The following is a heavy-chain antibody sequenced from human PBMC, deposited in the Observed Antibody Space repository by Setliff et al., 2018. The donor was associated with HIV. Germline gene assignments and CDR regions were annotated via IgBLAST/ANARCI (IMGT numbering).Heavy chain of an antibody. Sequence: SETLSLTCTVSGDSSSNDYWTWVRQPPGKGLEWIGNIHTSGTTKYNPSLNSRVPISVDMSKNQFSLKLSSVTAADTAVYYCARGFVAVGHYYYYYMDVWGKGTTVTVSS. CDR3: ARGFVAVGHYYYYYMDV. CDR2: IHTSGTT. CDR1: GDSSSNDY. J-gene: IGHJ6*03. V-gene: IGHV4-59*01. D-gene: IGHD6-19*01.